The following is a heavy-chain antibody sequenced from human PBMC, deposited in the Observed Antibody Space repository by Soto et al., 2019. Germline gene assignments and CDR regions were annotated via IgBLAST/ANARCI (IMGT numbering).Heavy chain of an antibody. CDR1: GFSFSDYY. V-gene: IGHV3-11*06. Sequence: QVRLVESGGGLVKPGGSVRLSCAASGFSFSDYYMTWIRQAPGKGLEWVSRISNSGEDTNYADSVQGRFTISRDNGENSLYLQMTRLRAEDTAGYYWTRHLRARGIVHDVFDIWGQGTMVTVSS. CDR2: ISNSGEDT. CDR3: TRHLRARGIVHDVFDI. J-gene: IGHJ3*02. D-gene: IGHD2-8*01.